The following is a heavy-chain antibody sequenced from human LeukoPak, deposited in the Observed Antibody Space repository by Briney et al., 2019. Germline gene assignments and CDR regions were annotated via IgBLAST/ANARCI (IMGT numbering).Heavy chain of an antibody. J-gene: IGHJ4*02. Sequence: KPGGSLRLSCTASGLTFSTSGFNWVGQAAGKGLEWVACICHTGSDRYHADSIKGRFTISRDNANNFLYLQMNSLRAEDTAVYYCATETNGRHYDYWGQGTLLTVSS. CDR3: ATETNGRHYDY. V-gene: IGHV3-21*06. CDR1: GLTFSTSG. D-gene: IGHD1-14*01. CDR2: ICHTGSDR.